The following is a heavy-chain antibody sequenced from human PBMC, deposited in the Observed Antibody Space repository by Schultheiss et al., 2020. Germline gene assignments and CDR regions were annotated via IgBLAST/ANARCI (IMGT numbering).Heavy chain of an antibody. CDR1: GFTFRSYA. J-gene: IGHJ4*02. CDR2: ISWNSGSI. Sequence: GGSLRLSCAASGFTFRSYAMSWVRQAPGKGLEWVSGISWNSGSIGYADSVKGRFTISRDNAKNSLYLQMNSLRAEDTALYYCAKANPRYYYDSSGYFDYWGQGTLVTVSS. CDR3: AKANPRYYYDSSGYFDY. V-gene: IGHV3-9*01. D-gene: IGHD3-22*01.